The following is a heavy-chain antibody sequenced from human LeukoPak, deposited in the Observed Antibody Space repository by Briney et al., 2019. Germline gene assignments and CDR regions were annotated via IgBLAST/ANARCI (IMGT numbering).Heavy chain of an antibody. CDR2: ISYDGTKK. Sequence: GGCLRLSCATSGFTFSSYGMHWVRQAPGKGLQWVAMISYDGTKKYFADSVKGRFTISRDNSKNTLYLHMNSLRTEDTAVYYCAKDHHRSNLFGVVTGNYDYWGQGTLVTVSS. V-gene: IGHV3-30*18. CDR3: AKDHHRSNLFGVVTGNYDY. J-gene: IGHJ4*02. CDR1: GFTFSSYG. D-gene: IGHD3-3*01.